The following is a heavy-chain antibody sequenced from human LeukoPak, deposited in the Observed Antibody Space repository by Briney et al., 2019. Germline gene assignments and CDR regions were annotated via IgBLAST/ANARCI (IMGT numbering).Heavy chain of an antibody. Sequence: KASETLSLTCTVSGGSISSSSYYWGWIRQPPGKGLEWIGSIYYSGSTYYNPSLKSRVTISVDTSKNQFSLKLTSVSAADTAVYYCTRARSSSSLDAFDVWGQGTMVTVSS. J-gene: IGHJ3*01. CDR1: GGSISSSSYY. CDR2: IYYSGST. V-gene: IGHV4-39*07. D-gene: IGHD6-6*01. CDR3: TRARSSSSLDAFDV.